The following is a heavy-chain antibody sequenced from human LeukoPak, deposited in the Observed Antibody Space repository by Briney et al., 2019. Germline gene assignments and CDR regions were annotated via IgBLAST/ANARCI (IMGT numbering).Heavy chain of an antibody. Sequence: SETLSLTCTVSGGSISSYYWSWLRQPPGKGLEWIGYIYYSGSTNYNPSPKSRVTISVDTSKNQFSLKLSSVTAADTAVYYCARDKEGHDYWGQGTLVTVSS. J-gene: IGHJ4*02. CDR3: ARDKEGHDY. CDR2: IYYSGST. CDR1: GGSISSYY. V-gene: IGHV4-59*01.